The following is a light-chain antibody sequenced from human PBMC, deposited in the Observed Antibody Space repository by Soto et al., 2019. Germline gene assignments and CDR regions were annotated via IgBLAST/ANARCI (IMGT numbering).Light chain of an antibody. CDR1: SSDVGGYNY. Sequence: QSALTQPRSVSGSHGQSVTISCTGTSSDVGGYNYVSWYQQHPGKAPKLMIYDVSKRPSGVPDRFSGSKSGNTASLTISGLQAEDEADYYCCSYAGSYTFGVFGGGTKLTVL. CDR2: DVS. J-gene: IGLJ2*01. V-gene: IGLV2-11*01. CDR3: CSYAGSYTFGV.